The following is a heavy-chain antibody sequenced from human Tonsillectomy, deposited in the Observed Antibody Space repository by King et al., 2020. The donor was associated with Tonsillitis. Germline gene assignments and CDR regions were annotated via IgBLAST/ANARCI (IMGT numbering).Heavy chain of an antibody. CDR2: ISSSSSTI. V-gene: IGHV3-48*02. D-gene: IGHD4-17*01. CDR3: ARASYGDWAYYFDY. J-gene: IGHJ4*02. Sequence: VQLVESGGGLVQPGGSLRLSCAASGFTFSSYSMNWVRQAPGKGLEWVSYISSSSSTIYYADSVKGRFTISRDNAKNSLYLQMNSLRDEDTAVYYCARASYGDWAYYFDYWSQGTLVTVSS. CDR1: GFTFSSYS.